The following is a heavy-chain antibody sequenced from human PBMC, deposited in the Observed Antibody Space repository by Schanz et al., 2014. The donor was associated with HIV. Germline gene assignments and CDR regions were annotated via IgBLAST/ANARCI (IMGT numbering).Heavy chain of an antibody. CDR2: ISGSGGVT. CDR1: GFTFSSYA. J-gene: IGHJ4*02. D-gene: IGHD3-16*01. Sequence: EVQLLESGGGLVQPGGSLRLSCAASGFTFSSYAMSWVRQAPGKGLEWVSSISGSGGVTYYADSVKDRFTISRDNSKNTLYLQMNSLRAEDTAVYHCAKVFGAYYDYVWGSYDYWGQGTLVTVSS. V-gene: IGHV3-23*01. CDR3: AKVFGAYYDYVWGSYDY.